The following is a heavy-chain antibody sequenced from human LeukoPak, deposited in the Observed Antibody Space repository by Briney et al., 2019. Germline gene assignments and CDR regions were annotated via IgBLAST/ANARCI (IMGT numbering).Heavy chain of an antibody. Sequence: ASVKVSCKASGYTFTYYYMHWVRQAPGQGLEWMGIINPSGGSTRYAQKFQGRVTMTRDMSTSTVYMELNSLRPEDTAVYYCAKDRSKGSYGDDFDFWGQGTLVTVSS. CDR2: INPSGGST. CDR1: GYTFTYYY. J-gene: IGHJ4*02. CDR3: AKDRSKGSYGDDFDF. V-gene: IGHV1-46*01. D-gene: IGHD1-26*01.